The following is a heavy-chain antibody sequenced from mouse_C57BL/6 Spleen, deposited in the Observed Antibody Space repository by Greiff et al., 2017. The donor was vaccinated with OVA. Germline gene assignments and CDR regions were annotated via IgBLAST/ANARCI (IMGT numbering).Heavy chain of an antibody. V-gene: IGHV1-15*01. CDR1: GYTFTDYE. Sequence: LQESGAELVRPGASVTLSCKASGYTFTDYEMHWVKQTPVHGLEWIGAIDPETGGTAYNQKFKGKAILTADKSSSTAYMELRSLTSEDSAVYYCTRYGSSYEFAYWGQGTLVTVSA. D-gene: IGHD1-1*01. CDR2: IDPETGGT. CDR3: TRYGSSYEFAY. J-gene: IGHJ3*01.